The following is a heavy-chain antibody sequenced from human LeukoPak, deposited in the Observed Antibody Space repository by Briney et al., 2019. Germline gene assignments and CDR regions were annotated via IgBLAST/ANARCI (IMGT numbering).Heavy chain of an antibody. V-gene: IGHV4-34*01. J-gene: IGHJ4*02. CDR2: INHSGST. D-gene: IGHD2-2*01. Sequence: SETLSLTCAVYGGSFSGYYWSWIRQPPGKGLEWIGEINHSGSTNYNPSLKSRVTISVATSKNQFSLKLSSVTAADTAVYYCARSRGLRIVVVPAATYYFDYWGQGTLVTVSS. CDR1: GGSFSGYY. CDR3: ARSRGLRIVVVPAATYYFDY.